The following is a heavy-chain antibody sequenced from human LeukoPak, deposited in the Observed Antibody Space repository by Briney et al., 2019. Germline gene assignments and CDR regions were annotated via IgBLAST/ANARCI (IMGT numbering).Heavy chain of an antibody. V-gene: IGHV3-15*01. Sequence: GGSLRLSCAASGFTFPNAWVNWVGQAPGKGLEWVGHIKSKASGGTIYYAAPVKGRFTISGAHSKNTVYLQMNSLEIEDTAVYFCTTDPGTGVRGYWGQGTLVTVSS. D-gene: IGHD3-10*01. J-gene: IGHJ4*02. CDR2: IKSKASGGTI. CDR1: GFTFPNAW. CDR3: TTDPGTGVRGY.